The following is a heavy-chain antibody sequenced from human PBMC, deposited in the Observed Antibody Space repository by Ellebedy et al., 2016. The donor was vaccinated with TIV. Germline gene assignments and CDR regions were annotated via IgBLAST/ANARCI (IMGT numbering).Heavy chain of an antibody. Sequence: ASVKVSCKASGYTFTEYGISWVRQAPGQGLEWMGWISGYNGDTNYAQKFQGRVTMTTDTSTSTVYMELRSLSFDDTAVYYCTRGFYEKFDPWGQGTLVTVS. V-gene: IGHV1-18*04. CDR1: GYTFTEYG. CDR2: ISGYNGDT. CDR3: TRGFYEKFDP. J-gene: IGHJ5*02. D-gene: IGHD5/OR15-5a*01.